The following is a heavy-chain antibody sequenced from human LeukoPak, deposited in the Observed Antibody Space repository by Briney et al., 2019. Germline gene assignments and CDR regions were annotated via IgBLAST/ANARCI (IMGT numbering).Heavy chain of an antibody. CDR2: IYHSGST. Sequence: PSETLSLTCAVSGYSISSGYYWGWIRQPPGKGLEWIGSIYHSGSTYYNPSLKSRVTISVDTSKNQFSLKLSSVTAADTAVYYCARTRREYQLLSFDYWGQGTLVTVS. CDR3: ARTRREYQLLSFDY. J-gene: IGHJ4*02. D-gene: IGHD2-2*01. CDR1: GYSISSGYY. V-gene: IGHV4-38-2*01.